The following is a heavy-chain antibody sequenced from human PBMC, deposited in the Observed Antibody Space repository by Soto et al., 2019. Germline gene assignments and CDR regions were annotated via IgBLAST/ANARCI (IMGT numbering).Heavy chain of an antibody. J-gene: IGHJ5*02. Sequence: QVRLQESGPGLVKPSETLSLTCSVSGDSVTRRSSYWIWLRQAPGKGLDWIGYLYNSGDTNYKPALRGRASIAVDTSKYQFSLNLTSVTTADTAIYYCATLHPPGWVDPWGQGTLVTVSS. CDR2: LYNSGDT. V-gene: IGHV4-61*01. CDR3: ATLHPPGWVDP. CDR1: GDSVTRRSSY.